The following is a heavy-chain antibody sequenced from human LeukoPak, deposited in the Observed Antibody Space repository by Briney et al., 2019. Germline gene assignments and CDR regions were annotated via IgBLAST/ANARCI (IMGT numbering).Heavy chain of an antibody. CDR3: ARDLGIVGATTIDY. CDR2: ISAYNGNT. D-gene: IGHD1-26*01. CDR1: GYTFTSYG. V-gene: IGHV1-18*01. Sequence: ASVKVSCKASGYTFTSYGISWVRQAPGQGLEWMGWISAYNGNTNYAQKLQGRVTMTTDTSTSTAYMELRSLRSDDTAVYYCARDLGIVGATTIDYWGQGTLVTVPS. J-gene: IGHJ4*02.